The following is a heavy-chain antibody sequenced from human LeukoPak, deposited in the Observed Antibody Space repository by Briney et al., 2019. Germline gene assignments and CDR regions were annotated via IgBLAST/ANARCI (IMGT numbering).Heavy chain of an antibody. D-gene: IGHD2-15*01. CDR3: AKDSRGSAVRVFDY. J-gene: IGHJ4*02. CDR1: GFTVSSNY. CDR2: ISGSGSSI. Sequence: GGSLRLSCAASGFTVSSNYMSWVRQAPGKGLEWVSAISGSGSSIYYADSVKGRFTISRDNSKNTLYLQMNSLRAEDTAIYYCAKDSRGSAVRVFDYWGQGILVIVSS. V-gene: IGHV3-23*01.